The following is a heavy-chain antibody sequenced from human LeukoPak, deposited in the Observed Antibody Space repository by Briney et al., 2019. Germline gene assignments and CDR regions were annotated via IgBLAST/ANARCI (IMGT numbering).Heavy chain of an antibody. Sequence: ASVKVSCKASGYTFTGYYMHWVRQAPGQGLEWMGWINPNSGGTNYAQKFQGRVTMTRDTSISTAYMELSRLRSGDTAVYYCARGKTGTTSPDAFDIWGQGTMVTVSS. V-gene: IGHV1-2*02. D-gene: IGHD1-7*01. CDR1: GYTFTGYY. CDR3: ARGKTGTTSPDAFDI. J-gene: IGHJ3*02. CDR2: INPNSGGT.